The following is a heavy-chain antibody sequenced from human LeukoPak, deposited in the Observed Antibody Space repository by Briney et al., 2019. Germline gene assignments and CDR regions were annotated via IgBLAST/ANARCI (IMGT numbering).Heavy chain of an antibody. Sequence: PGGSLRLSCVASGFTLSSYSMNWVRPAPGKGLEWVSSISSSSSYIYYADSVKGRFTISRDNAKNSLYLQMNSLRAEDTAVYYCARDWPTIAAAGTIPEYFQHWGQGTLVTVSS. CDR1: GFTLSSYS. CDR2: ISSSSSYI. CDR3: ARDWPTIAAAGTIPEYFQH. V-gene: IGHV3-21*01. J-gene: IGHJ1*01. D-gene: IGHD6-13*01.